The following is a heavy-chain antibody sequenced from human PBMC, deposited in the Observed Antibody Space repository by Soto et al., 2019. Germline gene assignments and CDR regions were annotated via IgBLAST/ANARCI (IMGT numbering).Heavy chain of an antibody. D-gene: IGHD6-13*01. Sequence: ASVKVSCKASGYTFTSYGISWVRQAPGQGLEWKGWISAYNGNTNYAQKLQGRVTMTTDTSTSTAYMELRSLRSDDTAVYYCASNLYSSSWNGMDVWGQGTTVTVSS. J-gene: IGHJ6*02. CDR1: GYTFTSYG. V-gene: IGHV1-18*04. CDR3: ASNLYSSSWNGMDV. CDR2: ISAYNGNT.